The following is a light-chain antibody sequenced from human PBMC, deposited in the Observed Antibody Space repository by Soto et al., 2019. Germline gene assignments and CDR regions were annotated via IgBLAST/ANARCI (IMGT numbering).Light chain of an antibody. V-gene: IGLV2-23*01. CDR2: EGT. Sequence: QSALTQPASVSGSPGQSTTISCTATSSDVGSYNLVSWYQQHPGKAPKLMIYEGTKRPSGVSNRFSGSKSGNTASLTISGLQAEDEADYYCCSYGGITLFGGGTKLTV. CDR3: CSYGGITL. CDR1: SSDVGSYNL. J-gene: IGLJ2*01.